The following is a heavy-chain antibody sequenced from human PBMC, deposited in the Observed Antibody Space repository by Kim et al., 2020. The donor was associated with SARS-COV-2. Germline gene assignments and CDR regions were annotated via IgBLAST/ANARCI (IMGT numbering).Heavy chain of an antibody. D-gene: IGHD3-10*01. CDR2: IDPSGSYT. V-gene: IGHV5-10-1*01. J-gene: IGHJ6*02. Sequence: GESLKISCKGSGYSFTSYWISWVRQMPGKGLEWMGRIDPSGSYTNYSPSFQGHVTISADKSISTAYLQWSSLKASDTAMYYCARRAGAHTRDYYYYGMDVWGQGTTVTVSS. CDR1: GYSFTSYW. CDR3: ARRAGAHTRDYYYYGMDV.